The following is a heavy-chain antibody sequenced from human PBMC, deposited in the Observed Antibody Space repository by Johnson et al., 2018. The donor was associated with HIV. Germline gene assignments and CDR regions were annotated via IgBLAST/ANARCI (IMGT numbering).Heavy chain of an antibody. V-gene: IGHV3-11*04. CDR1: GFTFSDYY. Sequence: VQLVESGGGLVTPGGSLRLSCAASGFTFSDYYMSWIRQAPGKGLEWVSYISSSGSTIYYADSVKGRFTISRDNAKNSLYLHMNSLRAEDTDVYYCARYHYYDSRLNDAFDIWGQGTMVTVSS. CDR2: ISSSGSTI. CDR3: ARYHYYDSRLNDAFDI. J-gene: IGHJ3*02. D-gene: IGHD3-22*01.